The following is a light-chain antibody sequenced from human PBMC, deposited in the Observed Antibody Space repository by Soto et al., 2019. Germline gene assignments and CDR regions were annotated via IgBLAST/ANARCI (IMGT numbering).Light chain of an antibody. CDR3: AAWDDSLNALV. CDR2: ANN. V-gene: IGLV1-44*01. J-gene: IGLJ3*02. CDR1: SSNIGSNA. Sequence: QSVLTQPPSASGTPGQRVTISCSGASSNIGSNAVNWYQQLPGTAPQLLIYANNQRPSGVPDRLSGSKSCTSASLAITGPQSEEEADYHCAAWDDSLNALVFGGGTKVTVL.